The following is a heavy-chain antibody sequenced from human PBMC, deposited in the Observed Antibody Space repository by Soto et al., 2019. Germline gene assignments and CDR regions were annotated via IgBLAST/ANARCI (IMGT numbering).Heavy chain of an antibody. Sequence: LRLSCAASGFTFSTYAMHWVRQAPGEGLEWVAVISYDGSNEYYADSVKGRFTISRDNSKNTLYLQMNSLRAEDTAVYYCARDLRWLLPFDYWGQGTLVTVSS. CDR2: ISYDGSNE. CDR1: GFTFSTYA. V-gene: IGHV3-30-3*01. D-gene: IGHD3-22*01. J-gene: IGHJ4*02. CDR3: ARDLRWLLPFDY.